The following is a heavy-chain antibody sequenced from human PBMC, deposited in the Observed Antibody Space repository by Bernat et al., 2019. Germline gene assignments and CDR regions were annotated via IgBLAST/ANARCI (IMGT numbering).Heavy chain of an antibody. CDR2: VSYRGST. D-gene: IGHD1-26*01. CDR3: ARDNGIVGAAWYFDL. V-gene: IGHV4-61*01. CDR1: GDSVNSGSCY. Sequence: QVQLQESGPGLVKPSETLSLTCTVSGDSVNSGSCYWSWIRQPPGKGLEWIGYVSYRGSTNYNPSLKNRVTISADTSKSQFSLKLSSVTAADTAVYYCARDNGIVGAAWYFDLWGRGTLVSVSS. J-gene: IGHJ2*01.